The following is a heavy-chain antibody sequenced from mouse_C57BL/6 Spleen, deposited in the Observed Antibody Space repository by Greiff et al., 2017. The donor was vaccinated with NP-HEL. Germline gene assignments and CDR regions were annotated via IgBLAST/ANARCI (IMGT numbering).Heavy chain of an antibody. CDR3: ARSSCYYGSSPYDMDY. D-gene: IGHD1-1*01. Sequence: VQLLQSGAELVKPGASVKLSCTASGFTFTSYWMQWVKQRPGQGLEWIGEIDPSDSYTNYNQTFQGPATLTVDTSSSTAYMQLSRLTSEKSAVYDCARSSCYYGSSPYDMDYWGQGTTLTVSS. V-gene: IGHV1-50*01. CDR1: GFTFTSYW. J-gene: IGHJ2*01. CDR2: IDPSDSYT.